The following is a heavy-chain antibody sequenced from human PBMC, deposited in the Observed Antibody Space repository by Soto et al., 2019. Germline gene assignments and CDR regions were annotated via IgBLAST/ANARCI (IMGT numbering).Heavy chain of an antibody. J-gene: IGHJ4*02. D-gene: IGHD2-15*01. CDR1: GDSITSNSYF. Sequence: SETLSLTCTVSGDSITSNSYFWAWIRQPPGKGLEWIGSIYYSGTTYYNPSLRGRVTISVDKSNNQFSLTLKYVTAADTAVYYCATLPPRIEVTVLPIPNWGQGTLVT. V-gene: IGHV4-39*07. CDR3: ATLPPRIEVTVLPIPN. CDR2: IYYSGTT.